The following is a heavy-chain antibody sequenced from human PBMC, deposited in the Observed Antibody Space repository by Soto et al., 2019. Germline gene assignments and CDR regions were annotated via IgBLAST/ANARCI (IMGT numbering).Heavy chain of an antibody. Sequence: SETLSLTCTVSGGSISSGGYYWSWIRQHPGKGLEWIGYIYYSGSTYYNPSLKSRVTISVETSKNQFSLKLSSVTAADTAVYYCARGENYYDSSGYYSYYFDYWGQGTLVTVSS. D-gene: IGHD3-22*01. CDR1: GGSISSGGYY. V-gene: IGHV4-31*03. CDR2: IYYSGST. CDR3: ARGENYYDSSGYYSYYFDY. J-gene: IGHJ4*02.